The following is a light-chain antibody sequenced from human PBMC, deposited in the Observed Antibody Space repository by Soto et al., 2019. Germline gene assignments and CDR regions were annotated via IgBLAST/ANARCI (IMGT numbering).Light chain of an antibody. J-gene: IGKJ1*01. V-gene: IGKV1-9*01. CDR1: QDISGY. CDR2: ATS. CDR3: QELDSYPPWA. Sequence: DIHLAQSPSFLSASVGDRVTITCRASQDISGYLAWYQQKPGKAPQLLIYATSTLQYGVPSRFSGSGSGTDFTLTINGLQPEDFATYFCQELDSYPPWAFGQGTKVDI.